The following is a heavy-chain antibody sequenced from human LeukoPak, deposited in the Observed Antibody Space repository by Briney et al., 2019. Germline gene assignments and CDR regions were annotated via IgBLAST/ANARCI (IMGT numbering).Heavy chain of an antibody. CDR2: INHSGST. CDR3: ARGLGYCSGGSCSN. D-gene: IGHD2-15*01. J-gene: IGHJ4*02. CDR1: GRSFSGYY. V-gene: IGHV4-34*01. Sequence: PSETLSLTCAVYGRSFSGYYWSWIRQPPGKGLEWIGEINHSGSTNYNPSLKSRVTISVDTSKNQFSLKLSSVAAAETAVYYCARGLGYCSGGSCSNWGQGTLVTVSS.